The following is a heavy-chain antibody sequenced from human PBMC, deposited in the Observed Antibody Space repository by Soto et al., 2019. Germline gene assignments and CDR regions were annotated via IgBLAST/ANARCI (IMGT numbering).Heavy chain of an antibody. J-gene: IGHJ4*02. D-gene: IGHD3-22*01. CDR2: INASDGNR. CDR1: GYTFTIYA. V-gene: IGHV1-18*01. Sequence: ASVKVSCTASGYTFTIYAIHWVRQAPGQRLEWMGWINASDGNRNFAQKFEDRVTMTTATSTNTVFLELRSLKSDDTAIYYCARDRLRGYDSSGFYSWGQGTMVTVS. CDR3: ARDRLRGYDSSGFYS.